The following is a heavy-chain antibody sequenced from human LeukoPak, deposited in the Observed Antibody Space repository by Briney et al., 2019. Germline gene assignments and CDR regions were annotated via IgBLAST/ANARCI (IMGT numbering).Heavy chain of an antibody. Sequence: PGGSLRLSCAASGFTFSSYNMNWVRQAPGKGLEWVSSINSCSSYIYYTDSVKGRFTISRDNAKNSLYLQMNSLRDEDTSVYDSATDRESCCWFDYWGQGTLVTVSS. CDR2: INSCSSYI. J-gene: IGHJ4*02. D-gene: IGHD2-15*01. CDR3: ATDRESCCWFDY. CDR1: GFTFSSYN. V-gene: IGHV3-21*03.